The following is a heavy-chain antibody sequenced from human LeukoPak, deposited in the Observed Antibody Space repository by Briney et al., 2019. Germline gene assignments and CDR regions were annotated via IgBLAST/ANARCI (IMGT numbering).Heavy chain of an antibody. Sequence: PGGSLRLSCAASGFTFSSYSMNWVRQAPGKGLEWVPSISSSSSYIYYADSVKGRFTISRDNAKNSLYLQMNSLRAEDTAVYYCARVRYQNYDFWSGCYSGNAFDIWGQGTMVTVSS. CDR2: ISSSSSYI. V-gene: IGHV3-21*01. J-gene: IGHJ3*02. D-gene: IGHD3-3*01. CDR3: ARVRYQNYDFWSGCYSGNAFDI. CDR1: GFTFSSYS.